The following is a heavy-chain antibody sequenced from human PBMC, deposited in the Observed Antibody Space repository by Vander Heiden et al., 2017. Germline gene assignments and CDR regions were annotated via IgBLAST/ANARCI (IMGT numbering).Heavy chain of an antibody. D-gene: IGHD4-17*01. CDR2: ITWDGSST. CDR3: AKDLTTMTPYDAFDF. J-gene: IGHJ3*01. V-gene: IGHV3-43*01. Sequence: VELVESGGVVVQPGGSLRLSCAAAGLMLGDYIMHWLRQAPGKGLEWVSLITWDGSSTYHADSVKGRFTISRDNGKKSLYLQMNSLRTEDTALYYCAKDLTTMTPYDAFDFWGQGTMVTVSS. CDR1: GLMLGDYI.